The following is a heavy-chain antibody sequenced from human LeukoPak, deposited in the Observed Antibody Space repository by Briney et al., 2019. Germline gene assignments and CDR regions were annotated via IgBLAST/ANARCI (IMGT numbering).Heavy chain of an antibody. Sequence: SETLSLTCTVSGGSISSSNYYWGWIRQPPGKGLEWIGSIYYSGSTCSNPSLKSRVTISVDTSKNQFSLKLSSVTAADTAVYYCARQEGTIFGVGPIDYWGQGTLVTVSS. CDR1: GGSISSSNYY. V-gene: IGHV4-39*01. CDR2: IYYSGST. CDR3: ARQEGTIFGVGPIDY. D-gene: IGHD3-3*01. J-gene: IGHJ4*02.